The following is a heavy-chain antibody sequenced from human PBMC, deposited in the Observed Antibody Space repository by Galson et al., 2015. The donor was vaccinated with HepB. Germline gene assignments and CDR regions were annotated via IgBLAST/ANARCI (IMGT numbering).Heavy chain of an antibody. Sequence: SLRLSCAASRFSLTNFWMHWVRQAPGKGLEWVSRISSDGRTTNYADAVKGRFTISRDNAKNTLYLQLNSLRVDDTAVYYCTRVKEGLAGSFDYWGQGTLAPVSS. CDR3: TRVKEGLAGSFDY. J-gene: IGHJ4*02. CDR2: ISSDGRTT. D-gene: IGHD3-3*02. CDR1: RFSLTNFW. V-gene: IGHV3-74*01.